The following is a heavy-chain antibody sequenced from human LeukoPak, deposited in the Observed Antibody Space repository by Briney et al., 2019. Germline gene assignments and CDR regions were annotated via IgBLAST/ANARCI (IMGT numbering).Heavy chain of an antibody. CDR2: TRDDASKT. CDR1: GFTFRSYG. Sequence: PGGSLRLSCTGSGFTFRSYGMHWVRQAPGKGLEWVAYTRDDASKTWYGGSVKGRFTISRDNSKNTLYLHMNSVRGEDTAMYYCANGDCRGSRCSSGAHWGQGTLVTVSS. J-gene: IGHJ4*02. V-gene: IGHV3-30*02. CDR3: ANGDCRGSRCSSGAH. D-gene: IGHD2-15*01.